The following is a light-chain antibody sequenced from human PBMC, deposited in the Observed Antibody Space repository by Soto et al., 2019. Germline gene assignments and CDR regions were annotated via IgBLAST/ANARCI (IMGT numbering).Light chain of an antibody. CDR3: QQYGSSLIT. CDR1: QSVSSN. CDR2: GAS. J-gene: IGKJ5*01. V-gene: IGKV3-15*01. Sequence: EIVMTQSPATLSVSPGERATLSCRASQSVSSNLAWYQQKPGQAPRLLIYGASTRATGIPARFSGSGSGTEFTLTISSLQSEDFAVYYCQQYGSSLITFGQGTRLE.